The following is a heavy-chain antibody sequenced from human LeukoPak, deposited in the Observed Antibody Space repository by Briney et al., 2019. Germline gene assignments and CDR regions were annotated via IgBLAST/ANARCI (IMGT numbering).Heavy chain of an antibody. D-gene: IGHD3-22*01. V-gene: IGHV1-18*01. CDR1: GYTFASYA. CDR2: ITTYNDNT. J-gene: IGHJ4*02. Sequence: ASVKVSCKTSGYTFASYAISWVRQAPGQGLEWMGWITTYNDNTKYAQKFQGRVTMTTDTSTSTVYMELSSLRAEDTALYYCARDYHPGRWYYYDSSGYSPLAYWGQGTLVTVSS. CDR3: ARDYHPGRWYYYDSSGYSPLAY.